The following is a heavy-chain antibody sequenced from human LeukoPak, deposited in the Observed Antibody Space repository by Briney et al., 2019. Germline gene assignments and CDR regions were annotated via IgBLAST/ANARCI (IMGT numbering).Heavy chain of an antibody. D-gene: IGHD5-18*01. J-gene: IGHJ4*02. Sequence: GGSLRLSCAASGFTFSSYWMSWVRQAPGKGLEWVANIKQDGSEKYYVDSVKGRFTISRDNAKNSLYPQMNSLRAGDTAVYYCARSAAMVTGRFDYWGQGTLVTVSS. CDR3: ARSAAMVTGRFDY. CDR2: IKQDGSEK. V-gene: IGHV3-7*01. CDR1: GFTFSSYW.